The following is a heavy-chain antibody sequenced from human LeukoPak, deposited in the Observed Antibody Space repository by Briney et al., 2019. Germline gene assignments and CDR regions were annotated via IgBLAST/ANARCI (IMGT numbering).Heavy chain of an antibody. V-gene: IGHV1-2*02. CDR1: GYTFTGYY. Sequence: ASVKVSCKASGYTFTGYYMHWVRQAPGQGLEWMGWINPNSGGTNYAQKFQGRVTMTRDTSISTAYMELSRLRSDDTAVYYCARSRYCSSTSCYRGAFDIWGQGTMVTVSS. CDR3: ARSRYCSSTSCYRGAFDI. J-gene: IGHJ3*02. CDR2: INPNSGGT. D-gene: IGHD2-2*02.